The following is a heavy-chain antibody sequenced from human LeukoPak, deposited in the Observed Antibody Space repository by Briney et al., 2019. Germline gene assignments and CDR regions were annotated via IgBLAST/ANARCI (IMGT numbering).Heavy chain of an antibody. D-gene: IGHD3-3*01. J-gene: IGHJ4*02. CDR1: GYTFTAYY. Sequence: GASVKVSSKASGYTFTAYYMHWVRQAPGQGLEWMGWINPNSGATNYAKTFQGRVTMTRDTSINTAYMELSRLTSADTAVYYCARDRGPDYYDFWSGPYVGYHFDYWGQGTLVTVSS. V-gene: IGHV1-2*02. CDR3: ARDRGPDYYDFWSGPYVGYHFDY. CDR2: INPNSGAT.